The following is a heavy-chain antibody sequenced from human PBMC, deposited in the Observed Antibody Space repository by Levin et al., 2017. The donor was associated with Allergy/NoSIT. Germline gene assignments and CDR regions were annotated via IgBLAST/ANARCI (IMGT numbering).Heavy chain of an antibody. V-gene: IGHV3-23*01. J-gene: IGHJ6*02. CDR3: AKDSLQPTVTKGRSGYYYYGMDV. CDR2: ISGSGGST. Sequence: PGGSLRLSCAASGFTFSSYAMSWVRQAPGKGLEWVSAISGSGGSTYYADSVKGRFTISRDNSKNTLYLQMNSLRAEDTAVYYCAKDSLQPTVTKGRSGYYYYGMDVWGQGTTVTVSS. CDR1: GFTFSSYA. D-gene: IGHD4-17*01.